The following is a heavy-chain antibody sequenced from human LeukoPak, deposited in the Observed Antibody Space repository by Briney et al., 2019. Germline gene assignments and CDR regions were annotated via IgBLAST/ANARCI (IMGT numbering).Heavy chain of an antibody. V-gene: IGHV3-23*01. Sequence: GGSLRLSCAASGFTFSNYAMGWVRQTGKGLEWVSGISGSGGSTYYAGSAKGRFTISRDNSKNTLYLQMNSLRADDTAIYNCAKEVGDYGPPHDAFDIWGQGTRVTVSS. J-gene: IGHJ3*02. D-gene: IGHD4-17*01. CDR3: AKEVGDYGPPHDAFDI. CDR2: ISGSGGST. CDR1: GFTFSNYA.